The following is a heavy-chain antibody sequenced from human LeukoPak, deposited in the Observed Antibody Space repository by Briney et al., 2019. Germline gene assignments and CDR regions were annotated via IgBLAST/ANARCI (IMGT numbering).Heavy chain of an antibody. J-gene: IGHJ4*02. CDR1: GYTFTSYG. V-gene: IGHV1-18*01. D-gene: IGHD1-26*01. CDR2: ISAYNGNT. Sequence: ASVKVSCKASGYTFTSYGISWVRQAPGQGLEWMGWISAYNGNTNYAQKLQGRVTMTTDTSTSTVYMELRSLRSDDTAVYYCARGSSLIVGAPRGFDYWGQGTLVTVSS. CDR3: ARGSSLIVGAPRGFDY.